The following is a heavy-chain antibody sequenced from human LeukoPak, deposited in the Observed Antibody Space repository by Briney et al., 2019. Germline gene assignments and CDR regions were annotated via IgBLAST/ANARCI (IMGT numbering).Heavy chain of an antibody. Sequence: SQTLSLTCTVSGGSISSGGYFWRWIRQHPGEGLEWIGYIYYSGSTYYNPSLKSRVTISVDTSKNQFSLKLSSVTAADTAVYYCARTTIPGIADYWGQGTLVTVSS. D-gene: IGHD6-13*01. V-gene: IGHV4-31*03. CDR3: ARTTIPGIADY. CDR1: GGSISSGGYF. CDR2: IYYSGST. J-gene: IGHJ4*02.